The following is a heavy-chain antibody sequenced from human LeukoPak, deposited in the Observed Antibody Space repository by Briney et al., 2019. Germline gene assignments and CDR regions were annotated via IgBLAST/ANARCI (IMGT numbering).Heavy chain of an antibody. CDR3: ARDSANAFDI. CDR2: IWYDGSNK. V-gene: IGHV3-33*01. CDR1: GFIFSNYG. D-gene: IGHD3-10*01. Sequence: QPGRSLRLSCAASGFIFSNYGMHWVRQAPGKGLEWVVLIWYDGSNKYYADSVKGRFTISRDNSKNTLYLQMNSLRAEDTAVYYCARDSANAFDIWGQGTMVTVSS. J-gene: IGHJ3*02.